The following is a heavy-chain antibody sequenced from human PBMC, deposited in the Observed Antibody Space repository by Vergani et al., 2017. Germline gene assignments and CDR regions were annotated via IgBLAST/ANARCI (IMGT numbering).Heavy chain of an antibody. CDR3: ARVYCRGMSCAGTDYFYHIDV. CDR1: GYSFSRNW. CDR2: IYPGNSET. V-gene: IGHV5-51*03. J-gene: IGHJ6*03. D-gene: IGHD3/OR15-3a*01. Sequence: EVRLEQSGAAVKKPGESLEISCKGSGYSFSRNWIAWVRERPGQGLEWMGMIYPGNSETRNNPSFRGQVTMSVDKSISTAYLQWSSLKASDSAMYYCARVYCRGMSCAGTDYFYHIDVWGKGTTVTVS.